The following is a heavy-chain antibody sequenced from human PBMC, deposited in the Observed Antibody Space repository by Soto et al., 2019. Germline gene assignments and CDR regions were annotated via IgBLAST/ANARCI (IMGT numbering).Heavy chain of an antibody. J-gene: IGHJ4*02. CDR3: ARAGKSSAYYGTDF. CDR2: IVPISGTT. Sequence: SVKVSCKXSGGTFSTYTISWVRQAPGQGLEWMGGIVPISGTTNYAQKFQGRVTITADESTSTAYMELSSLRSEDSAVYYCARAGKSSAYYGTDFWGQGTLVTVSS. V-gene: IGHV1-69*13. CDR1: GGTFSTYT. D-gene: IGHD3-22*01.